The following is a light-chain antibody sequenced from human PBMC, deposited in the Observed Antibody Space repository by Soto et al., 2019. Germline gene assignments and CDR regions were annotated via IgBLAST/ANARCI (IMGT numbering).Light chain of an antibody. J-gene: IGKJ4*01. CDR1: QSVSST. CDR2: SAS. V-gene: IGKV3-15*01. Sequence: EIVMTQSPSTLSVSPGERATLSCRASQSVSSTLAWYQHKPGQAPMLLIYSASTRATGIPARFSGSGSGTEFNLTISSLQAEDVAVYYCQQYYSIPLTFGGGTKVDIK. CDR3: QQYYSIPLT.